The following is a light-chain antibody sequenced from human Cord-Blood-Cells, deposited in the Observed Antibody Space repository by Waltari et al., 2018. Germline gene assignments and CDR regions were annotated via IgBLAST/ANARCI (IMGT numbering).Light chain of an antibody. CDR3: QQYNNWQT. CDR2: GAS. Sequence: EIVMTQSQATLSVSPGERATLSCRASQSVSSNLAWYQQKPGQAPRLLIYGASTRATGIPARFSGSGSGTEFTLTISSLQSEDFAVYYCQQYNNWQTFGQGTKVEIK. V-gene: IGKV3-15*01. J-gene: IGKJ1*01. CDR1: QSVSSN.